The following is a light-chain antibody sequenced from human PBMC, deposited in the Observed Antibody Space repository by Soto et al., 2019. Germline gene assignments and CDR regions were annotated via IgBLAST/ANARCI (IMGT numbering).Light chain of an antibody. CDR1: QSVSSSY. Sequence: EIVLTQSPGTLSLSPGERATLSCRASQSVSSSYLAWYQQKPGQAPRPLIYGASSRATGIPDRFSGSGSGTDCTLTISRLEPEDFAVYYCQQYGSSPRTFGQGTSVEIK. J-gene: IGKJ1*01. V-gene: IGKV3-20*01. CDR3: QQYGSSPRT. CDR2: GAS.